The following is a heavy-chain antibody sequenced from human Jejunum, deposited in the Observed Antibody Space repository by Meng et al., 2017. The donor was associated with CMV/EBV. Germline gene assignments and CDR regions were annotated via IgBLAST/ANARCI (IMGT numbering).Heavy chain of an antibody. Sequence: SLTCSVSGDAITSRDYRWSWIRQPPGKGLEWIGTIYYNGNTHYKRSLNSRVTISVDESMNQFSLTLRAVTAADTAVYFCAAKDSLWFDWGRGTLVTVSS. CDR2: IYYNGNT. V-gene: IGHV4-39*01. J-gene: IGHJ1*01. CDR3: AAKDSLWFD. CDR1: GDAITSRDYR. D-gene: IGHD3-10*01.